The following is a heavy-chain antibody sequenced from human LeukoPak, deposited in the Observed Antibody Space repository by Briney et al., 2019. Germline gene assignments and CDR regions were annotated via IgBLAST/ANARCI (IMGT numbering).Heavy chain of an antibody. D-gene: IGHD2-15*01. V-gene: IGHV4-59*06. CDR2: VYHGGST. CDR3: ARSFCGSSCYEFFRN. J-gene: IGHJ1*01. CDR1: GGSISSYN. Sequence: SETLSLTCTVSGGSISSYNWSWIWQPAGPGLERVGYVYHGGSTYYNPSLESRLTISVDKSKNQFSLKLTSVTAADTAIYYCARSFCGSSCYEFFRNWGQGTLVSVSS.